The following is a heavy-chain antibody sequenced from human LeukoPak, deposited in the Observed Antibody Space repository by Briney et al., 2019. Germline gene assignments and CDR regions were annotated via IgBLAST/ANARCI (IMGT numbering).Heavy chain of an antibody. CDR2: INSDGSST. CDR1: RFTLNSYW. V-gene: IGHV3-74*01. J-gene: IGHJ5*02. D-gene: IGHD3-10*01. CDR3: AREGQQPRGVRWFDP. Sequence: GGSLRLSCAASRFTLNSYWMHWVRHAPGKGLVWVSRINSDGSSTSYADSVKGRFTISRDNAKNTLYLQMNSLRAEDTAVYYCAREGQQPRGVRWFDPWGQGTLVTVSS.